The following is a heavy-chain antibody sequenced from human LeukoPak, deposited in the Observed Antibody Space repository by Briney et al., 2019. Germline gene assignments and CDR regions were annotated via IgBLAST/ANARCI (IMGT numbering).Heavy chain of an antibody. V-gene: IGHV4-59*01. J-gene: IGHJ3*02. CDR2: IYDSGST. Sequence: SETLSLTCTVSGGSISTYYWSWIRQPPGKGLEWIGYIYDSGSTNYNPSLKSRVTISVDTSKNQFSLKLSSVTAADTAVYYCACLTTADAFDIWGQGTMVTVSS. CDR1: GGSISTYY. CDR3: ACLTTADAFDI. D-gene: IGHD3-22*01.